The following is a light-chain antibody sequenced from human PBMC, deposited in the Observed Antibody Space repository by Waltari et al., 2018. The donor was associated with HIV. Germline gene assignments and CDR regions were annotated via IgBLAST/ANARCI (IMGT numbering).Light chain of an antibody. Sequence: DIQLTQSPSSLSASVGDRVTITCRASQNINNWLAWYPQKPGETPKFLIYRASTLESGVPSRFSGSGSGTEFSLTISSLQPEDFAIYYCQQYKSYPVTFGRGT. V-gene: IGKV1-5*03. CDR1: QNINNW. CDR2: RAS. J-gene: IGKJ2*01. CDR3: QQYKSYPVT.